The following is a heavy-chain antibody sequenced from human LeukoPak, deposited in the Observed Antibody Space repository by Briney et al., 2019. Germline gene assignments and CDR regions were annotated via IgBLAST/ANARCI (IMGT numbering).Heavy chain of an antibody. CDR3: VRDPYEAY. Sequence: GGSLRLSCAASGVPFSSYGMHWVRQAPGKGLEWVAVIWYDGSNILYGDSVKGRFTISRDNSKNTVSLQMNSLRAEDTAVYYCVRDPYEAYWGQGTLVTVSS. D-gene: IGHD5-12*01. CDR1: GVPFSSYG. J-gene: IGHJ4*02. V-gene: IGHV3-33*01. CDR2: IWYDGSNI.